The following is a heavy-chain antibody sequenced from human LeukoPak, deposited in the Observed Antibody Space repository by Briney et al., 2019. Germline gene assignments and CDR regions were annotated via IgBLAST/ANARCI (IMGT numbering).Heavy chain of an antibody. D-gene: IGHD1-14*01. J-gene: IGHJ4*02. V-gene: IGHV3-48*03. CDR2: ISGSGSDI. CDR1: GFTFSTYE. CDR3: AGRGPEEDYFDC. Sequence: GGSLRLSCAAPGFTFSTYEMNWVRQAPGKGLEWVSYISGSGSDIYYADSVKGRFTISRDNAKNSLYLQRNSLRAEDWAVFYCAGRGPEEDYFDCWGQGTLVTVSS.